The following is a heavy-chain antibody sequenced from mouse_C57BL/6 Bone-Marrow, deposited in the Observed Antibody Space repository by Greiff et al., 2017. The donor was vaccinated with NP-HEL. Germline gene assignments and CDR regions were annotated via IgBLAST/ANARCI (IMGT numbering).Heavy chain of an antibody. J-gene: IGHJ1*03. V-gene: IGHV1-9*01. CDR2: ILHGSGST. D-gene: IGHD2-1*01. CDR3: ARDGNSFYWYFDV. CDR1: GYTFTGYW. Sequence: QVHVKPSGAELMKPGASVKLSCKATGYTFTGYWIEWVKQRPGHGLEWIGEILHGSGSTNYNEHLKGKDTFTADTSSNTAYMQLSSLTTEDSAIYYCARDGNSFYWYFDVWGTGTTVTVSS.